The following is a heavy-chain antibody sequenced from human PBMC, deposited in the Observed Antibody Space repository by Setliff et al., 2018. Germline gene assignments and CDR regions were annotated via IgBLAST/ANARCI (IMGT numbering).Heavy chain of an antibody. Sequence: GESLKISCAASGFAFNSYGIHWVRHTPGKGLEWVAYIRYDGSKKDYADYVRGRFTISRDDSKNTVSLQVNSLRADDTGVYYCAKETQPRRGPVYDSSGLAFDYWGQGTLVTV. D-gene: IGHD3-22*01. CDR2: IRYDGSKK. J-gene: IGHJ4*01. CDR1: GFAFNSYG. CDR3: AKETQPRRGPVYDSSGLAFDY. V-gene: IGHV3-30*02.